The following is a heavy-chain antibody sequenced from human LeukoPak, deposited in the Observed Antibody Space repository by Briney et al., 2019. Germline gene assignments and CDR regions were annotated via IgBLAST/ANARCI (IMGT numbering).Heavy chain of an antibody. V-gene: IGHV4-61*02. CDR1: GYSISSGYY. CDR3: ARTTVTTESDWFDP. CDR2: IYTTGST. J-gene: IGHJ5*02. D-gene: IGHD4-17*01. Sequence: SETLSLTCTVSGYSISSGYYWSWIRQPAGKGLEWIGRIYTTGSTNYNPSLKSRVTISVDTSKNRFSLRLSSVTAADTAVYYCARTTVTTESDWFDPWGQGTLVTVSS.